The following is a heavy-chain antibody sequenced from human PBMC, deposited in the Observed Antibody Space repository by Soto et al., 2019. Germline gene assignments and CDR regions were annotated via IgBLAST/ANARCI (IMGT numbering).Heavy chain of an antibody. CDR3: ARGRASGSYYLLDY. V-gene: IGHV1-8*01. J-gene: IGHJ4*02. CDR2: INPNSGNI. CDR1: GDTFTTYD. D-gene: IGHD3-10*01. Sequence: ASVKVSCKASGDTFTTYDINWARQATGHGLEWMGWINPNSGNIGYAQRFQGRVTMTRDTAIRAAYMEVSSLRSDDTAVYYCARGRASGSYYLLDYWGQGTFVTVSS.